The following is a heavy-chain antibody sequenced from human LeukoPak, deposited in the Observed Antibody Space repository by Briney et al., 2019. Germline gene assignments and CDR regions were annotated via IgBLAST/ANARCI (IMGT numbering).Heavy chain of an antibody. D-gene: IGHD5-12*01. V-gene: IGHV3-23*01. CDR2: IIGSSGST. CDR1: GFTFTNYG. Sequence: PGGSLRLSCAASGFTFTNYGMNWVRQPPGKGLEWVSLIIGSSGSTFYADSVKGRFTISRDKSKNTLYLQMNSLRADDTAVYYCAKGAYDYIEIAYFDYWGQGSLVTVSS. J-gene: IGHJ4*02. CDR3: AKGAYDYIEIAYFDY.